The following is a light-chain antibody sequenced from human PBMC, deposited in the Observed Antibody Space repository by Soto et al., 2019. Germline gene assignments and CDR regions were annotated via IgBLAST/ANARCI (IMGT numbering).Light chain of an antibody. J-gene: IGKJ1*01. CDR3: QQSYNTLTWT. CDR2: DAS. V-gene: IGKV1-39*01. CDR1: QNINTY. Sequence: DIQMTQSPYSLSAAVGDRVTIACRASQNINTYLNWYQQKPGEAPRVLIYDASTLQTGVPSRFSGSGYGTDFTLTISSLQPEDFASYYCQQSYNTLTWTFGQGTKV.